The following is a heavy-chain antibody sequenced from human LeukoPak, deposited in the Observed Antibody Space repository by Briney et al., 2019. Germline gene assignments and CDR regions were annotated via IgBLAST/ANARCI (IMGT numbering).Heavy chain of an antibody. CDR1: GFTFRNFW. CDR2: IHPEGNEK. J-gene: IGHJ4*02. Sequence: GGSLRLSCAASGFTFRNFWMTWVRQAPGRGLEWVANIHPEGNEKYHVESVKGRFTISRDNAKNSLFLQMNGLRVEDTAVYYCARGDDFSGDHWGQGTLVTVSS. V-gene: IGHV3-7*04. D-gene: IGHD1-1*01. CDR3: ARGDDFSGDH.